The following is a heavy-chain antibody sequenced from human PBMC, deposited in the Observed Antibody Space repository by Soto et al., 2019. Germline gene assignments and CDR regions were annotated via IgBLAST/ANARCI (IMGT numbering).Heavy chain of an antibody. CDR3: ARDYSNKGFDY. Sequence: PGGSLRLSCAASGFPFSGYYMNWIRQAPGKGLEWVSYITGSGDTIYYADSVRGRFTISRDNTKNSLYLQMNNLRAEDTAVYYCARDYSNKGFDYWGQGTPVTVSS. CDR2: ITGSGDTI. V-gene: IGHV3-11*01. D-gene: IGHD4-4*01. CDR1: GFPFSGYY. J-gene: IGHJ4*02.